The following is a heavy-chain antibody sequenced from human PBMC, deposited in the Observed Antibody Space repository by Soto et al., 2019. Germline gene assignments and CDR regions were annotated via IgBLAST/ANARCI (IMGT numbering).Heavy chain of an antibody. CDR1: GFTFSDYY. J-gene: IGHJ3*02. CDR2: ISDDGSNK. D-gene: IGHD5-18*01. Sequence: GGSLRLSCVASGFTFSDYYMSWVRQAPGKGLEWVAVISDDGSNKYNIAPMEGRFTISRDNSKNTLYLQMNSLRTEDTAVYYCAKGTGYTSGTNDAFDIWGQGTMVTVSS. V-gene: IGHV3-30*18. CDR3: AKGTGYTSGTNDAFDI.